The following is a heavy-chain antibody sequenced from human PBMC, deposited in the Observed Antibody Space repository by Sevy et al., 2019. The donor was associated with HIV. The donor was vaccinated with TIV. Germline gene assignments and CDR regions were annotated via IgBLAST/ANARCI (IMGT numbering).Heavy chain of an antibody. CDR3: ARTTGYCSSTSCYKSGGYYYYGMDV. Sequence: SETLSLTCTVSGGSISSYYWSWIRQPAGKGVEWIGRIYTSGSTNYNPSLKSRVTMSVDTSKNQFSLKLSSVTAADTAVYYCARTTGYCSSTSCYKSGGYYYYGMDVWGQGTTVTVSS. CDR1: GGSISSYY. D-gene: IGHD2-2*02. V-gene: IGHV4-4*07. J-gene: IGHJ6*02. CDR2: IYTSGST.